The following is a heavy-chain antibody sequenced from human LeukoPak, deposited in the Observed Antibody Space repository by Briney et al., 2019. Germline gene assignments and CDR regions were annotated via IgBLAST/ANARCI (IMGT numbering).Heavy chain of an antibody. Sequence: GGSLRLSCVATGFTFSNYAMSWVRQAPGKGLEWVSAITGSGTNRYYADSLKGRFTTSRDNSKNTVFLQMNSLRHEDTAIYYCVIWGDYDVLTGYYVPDYWGQGTLVTVAS. CDR1: GFTFSNYA. J-gene: IGHJ4*02. D-gene: IGHD3-9*01. CDR2: ITGSGTNR. CDR3: VIWGDYDVLTGYYVPDY. V-gene: IGHV3-23*01.